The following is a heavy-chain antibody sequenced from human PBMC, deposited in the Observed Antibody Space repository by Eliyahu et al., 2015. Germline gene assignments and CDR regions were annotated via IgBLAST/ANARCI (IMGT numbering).Heavy chain of an antibody. CDR2: IYYSGST. V-gene: IGHV4-39*01. J-gene: IGHJ4*02. Sequence: QLQLQESGPGLVKPSETLSLTCTVSGGXISSSSYYXGWIRQPPGKGLEWIGSIYYSGSTYYNPSLKSRVTISVDTSKNQFSLKLSSVTAADTAVYYCARHRRGWPTTIDYWGQGTLVTVSS. CDR3: ARHRRGWPTTIDY. D-gene: IGHD6-19*01. CDR1: GGXISSSSYY.